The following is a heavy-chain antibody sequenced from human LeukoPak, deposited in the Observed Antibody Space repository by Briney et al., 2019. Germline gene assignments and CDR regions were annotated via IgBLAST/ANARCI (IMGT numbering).Heavy chain of an antibody. J-gene: IGHJ4*02. D-gene: IGHD1-26*01. Sequence: GGSLRLSCAASGFTVSSNYMSWVRQAPGKGLEWVSIIYSGGSTFYADSVKGRFTISRDNAKNSLHLEMNSLRAEDTAVYYCARDKIVGATHFDSWGQGTLVTVSS. CDR1: GFTVSSNY. CDR2: IYSGGST. V-gene: IGHV3-53*01. CDR3: ARDKIVGATHFDS.